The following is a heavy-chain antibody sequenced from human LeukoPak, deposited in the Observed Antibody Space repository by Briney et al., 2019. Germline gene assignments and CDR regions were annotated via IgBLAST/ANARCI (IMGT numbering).Heavy chain of an antibody. V-gene: IGHV1-8*02. CDR3: ARHFGTGDNFDY. Sequence: ASVKVSCKASGGTFSSYAINWVRQAPGQGLEWMGWMHPNGGDTGYAQKFQGRVTMTRNTSISTAYMELSSLRPEDTAVYYCARHFGTGDNFDYWGQGTLLIVSS. CDR1: GGTFSSYA. D-gene: IGHD1-1*01. J-gene: IGHJ4*02. CDR2: MHPNGGDT.